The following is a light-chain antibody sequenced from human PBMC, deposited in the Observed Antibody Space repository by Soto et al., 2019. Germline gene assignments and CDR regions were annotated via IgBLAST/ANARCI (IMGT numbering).Light chain of an antibody. J-gene: IGLJ1*01. V-gene: IGLV2-23*02. CDR1: SSDVGSDNL. CDR2: EVS. CDR3: CSYAGSITYV. Sequence: QSVLTQPASGSGSPGQSITISCTGTSSDVGSDNLVSWYQQHPGKAPKFIIYEVSQRPAGVSYRFSGSKSGNTAYLTISGLQAEDEADYYCCSYAGSITYVFGTGTKVTVL.